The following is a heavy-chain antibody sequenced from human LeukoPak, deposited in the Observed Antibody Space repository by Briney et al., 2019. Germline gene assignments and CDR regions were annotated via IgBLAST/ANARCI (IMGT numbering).Heavy chain of an antibody. CDR2: IHRDGRT. CDR3: GKTDIYFNPIDY. D-gene: IGHD3-9*01. CDR1: GVSISTSEW. V-gene: IGHV4-4*02. J-gene: IGHJ4*02. Sequence: SETLSLSCAVSGVSISTSEWWIWVRQPPGQGLEWIGEIHRDGRTRYNPSLTSRVTMPMDYSKNQFSLNVRFVTAADTAIYYCGKTDIYFNPIDYWGPGSLVTVSS.